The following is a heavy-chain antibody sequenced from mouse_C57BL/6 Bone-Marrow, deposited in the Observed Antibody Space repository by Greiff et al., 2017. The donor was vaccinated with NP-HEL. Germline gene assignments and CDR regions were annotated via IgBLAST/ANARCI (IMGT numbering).Heavy chain of an antibody. CDR3: ARAGYYYGSSYVGVY. J-gene: IGHJ2*01. V-gene: IGHV1-55*01. CDR2: IYPGSGST. CDR1: GYTFTSYW. Sequence: VQLQRPGAELVKPGASVKMSCKASGYTFTSYWITWVKQRPGQGLEWIGDIYPGSGSTNYNEKFKSKATLTVDTSSSTAYMQLSSLTSEDSAVYYCARAGYYYGSSYVGVYWGQGTTLTVSS. D-gene: IGHD1-1*01.